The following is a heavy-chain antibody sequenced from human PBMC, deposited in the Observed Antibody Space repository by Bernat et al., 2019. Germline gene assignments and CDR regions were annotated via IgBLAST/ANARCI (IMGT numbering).Heavy chain of an antibody. D-gene: IGHD3-10*01. CDR1: GFTFSDYD. Sequence: EVQLVESGGGLVEPGGSLRLSCAASGFTFSDYDMHWVRQSAAKGLEWVSAIGTGGDTYYPGSVKGRFTISRENAKNSLYLQMNSLRAEDTAVYYCARAGGSGSLDAFDIWGQGTMVTVSS. V-gene: IGHV3-13*01. CDR3: ARAGGSGSLDAFDI. J-gene: IGHJ3*02. CDR2: IGTGGDT.